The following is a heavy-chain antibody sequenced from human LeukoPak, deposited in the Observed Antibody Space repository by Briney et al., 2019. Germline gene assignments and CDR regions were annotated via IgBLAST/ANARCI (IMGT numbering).Heavy chain of an antibody. J-gene: IGHJ4*02. CDR2: FDPEDGET. D-gene: IGHD4/OR15-4a*01. Sequence: GASVKVSCKVSGYTLTELSMHWVRQAPGKGLEWMGGFDPEDGETIYAQKFQGRVTMTEDTSTDTAYMELSSLRSEDTAVYYCATGWGYYGPKGYFDYWGQGTLVTVSS. V-gene: IGHV1-24*01. CDR1: GYTLTELS. CDR3: ATGWGYYGPKGYFDY.